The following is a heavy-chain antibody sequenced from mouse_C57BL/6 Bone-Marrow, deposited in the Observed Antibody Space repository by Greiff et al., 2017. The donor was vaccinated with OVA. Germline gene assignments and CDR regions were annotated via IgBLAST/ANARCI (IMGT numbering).Heavy chain of an antibody. J-gene: IGHJ4*01. CDR2: IDPANGDT. CDR1: GFNIKDDY. V-gene: IGHV14-4*01. CDR3: TTGSYYGNLYYAMDY. D-gene: IGHD2-10*01. Sequence: VQLQQSGAELVRPGASVKLSCTASGFNIKDDYMHWVKQRPEQGLEWIGWIDPANGDTEYASKFQGKATITADTSSNTAYLQLSSLTSEDTAVYYCTTGSYYGNLYYAMDYWGQGTSVTVSS.